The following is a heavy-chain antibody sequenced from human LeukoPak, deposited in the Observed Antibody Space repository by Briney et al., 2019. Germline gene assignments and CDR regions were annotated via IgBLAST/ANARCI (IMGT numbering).Heavy chain of an antibody. J-gene: IGHJ4*02. Sequence: GGSLRLSCIASGFTFSDDGMHWVRQAPGRGLEWVALIWRDGSQTFYGDSVKGRFIISRDNSRNTLDLQMNSLSAEDTAVYYCVREGIGGTFYRGNFDHWGQGTLVTVSS. CDR3: VREGIGGTFYRGNFDH. D-gene: IGHD2-15*01. CDR1: GFTFSDDG. V-gene: IGHV3-33*01. CDR2: IWRDGSQT.